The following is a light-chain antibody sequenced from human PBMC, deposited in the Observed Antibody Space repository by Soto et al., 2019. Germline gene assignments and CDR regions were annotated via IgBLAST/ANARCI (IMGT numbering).Light chain of an antibody. V-gene: IGLV2-14*01. CDR1: MRDVGAYNL. CDR3: SAYTARSPLV. CDR2: EVR. J-gene: IGLJ3*02. Sequence: QSVLTQPASVSGSAGQSITISCSGTMRDVGAYNLVSWYQQHPGTAPKLIIYEVRNRPSGLSSRFSGSGSGNTASLTISGLQPEDEGDYYCSAYTARSPLVFGGGTKVTVL.